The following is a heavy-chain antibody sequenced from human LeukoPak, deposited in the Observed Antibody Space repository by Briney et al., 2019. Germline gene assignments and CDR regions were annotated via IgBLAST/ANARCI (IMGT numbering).Heavy chain of an antibody. CDR1: GFTFSSYW. CDR2: IKQDGSEK. J-gene: IGHJ4*02. Sequence: GGSLRLSCAASGFTFSSYWMSWVRQAPGKGLEWVANIKQDGSEKYYVDSVKGRFTISRDNAKNSLYLQMNSLRAEDTAVYYCARETGYYYDSSGYSADYWGQGTLVTVSS. D-gene: IGHD3-22*01. V-gene: IGHV3-7*01. CDR3: ARETGYYYDSSGYSADY.